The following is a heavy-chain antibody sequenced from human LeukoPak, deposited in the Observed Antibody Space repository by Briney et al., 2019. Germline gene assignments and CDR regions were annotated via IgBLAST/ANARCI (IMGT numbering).Heavy chain of an antibody. V-gene: IGHV4-39*07. D-gene: IGHD6-19*01. CDR2: VYYSGTT. J-gene: IGHJ4*02. CDR3: ARGTLYSGWSYYFDD. CDR1: GGSVFLSYYY. Sequence: SETLSLTCSVSGGSVFLSYYYWGWVRQPPGKALEWIGSVYYSGTTSSNPSLKSRVTISVDMSKNEFSLRLRSVTAADTAMYYCARGTLYSGWSYYFDDWGQGNQVIVSS.